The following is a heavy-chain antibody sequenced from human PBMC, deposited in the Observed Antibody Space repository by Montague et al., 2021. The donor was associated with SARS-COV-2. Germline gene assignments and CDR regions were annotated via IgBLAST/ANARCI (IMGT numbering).Heavy chain of an antibody. CDR1: GGSISSSSYY. D-gene: IGHD3-22*01. CDR2: IYYSGST. J-gene: IGHJ2*01. V-gene: IGHV4-39*01. Sequence: SETLSLTCTDSGGSISSSSYYWGWIRQPPGKGLEWIGSIYYSGSTYYNPSLKSRVTISVDTSENQFSLKLSSVTAADTAVYYCARHYYDSSGYCSPWYFDLWGRGTLVTVSS. CDR3: ARHYYDSSGYCSPWYFDL.